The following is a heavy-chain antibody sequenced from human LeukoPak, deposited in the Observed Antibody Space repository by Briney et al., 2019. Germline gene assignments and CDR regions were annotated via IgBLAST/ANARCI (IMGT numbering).Heavy chain of an antibody. CDR1: GFTVSSNY. Sequence: GGSLRLSCAASGFTVSSNYMSWVRQAPGKGLEWVSVIYSGGSTYYADSVKGRFTISRDNSKNTLYLQMNSLRAEDTAVYYCARDRNSDWYFDLWGRGTLVTVSS. J-gene: IGHJ2*01. V-gene: IGHV3-53*01. CDR2: IYSGGST. CDR3: ARDRNSDWYFDL. D-gene: IGHD1-14*01.